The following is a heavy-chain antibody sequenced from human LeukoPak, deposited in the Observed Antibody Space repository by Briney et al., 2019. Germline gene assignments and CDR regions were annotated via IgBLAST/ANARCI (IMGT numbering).Heavy chain of an antibody. D-gene: IGHD3-10*01. V-gene: IGHV4-59*08. CDR2: IYYSGST. CDR1: GGSISSYY. CDR3: ARLQRSYGSGSYEYYFDY. Sequence: SETLSLTCTVSGGSISSYYWSWIRQPPGKGLEWLGYIYYSGSTNYNPSLKSRVTISVDTSKNQFSLKLSSVTAADTAVYYCARLQRSYGSGSYEYYFDYWGQGTLVTVSS. J-gene: IGHJ4*02.